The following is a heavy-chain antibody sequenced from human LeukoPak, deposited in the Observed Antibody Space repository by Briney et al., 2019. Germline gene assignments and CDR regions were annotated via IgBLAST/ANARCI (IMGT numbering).Heavy chain of an antibody. CDR2: INSDGSST. V-gene: IGHV3-74*01. J-gene: IGHJ4*02. CDR3: ARDKGIEDYDSGSSTDY. Sequence: GGSLRLSCAASGFTFSSYWMHWVRQAPGKGLVWVSRINSDGSSTNYADSVKGRFTISRDNAKNSLYLQMNSLRAEDTAVYYCARDKGIEDYDSGSSTDYWGQGTLVTVSS. D-gene: IGHD3-10*01. CDR1: GFTFSSYW.